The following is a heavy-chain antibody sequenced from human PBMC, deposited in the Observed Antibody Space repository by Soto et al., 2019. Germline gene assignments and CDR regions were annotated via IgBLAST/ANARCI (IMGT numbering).Heavy chain of an antibody. CDR1: GFTFSTYG. D-gene: IGHD1-26*01. CDR3: ARGGFPYFDF. Sequence: QVQLVESGGGVVQPGRSLRLSCVVSGFTFSTYGMHWVRQAPGKGLEWVAVISNDGSEKYYADSVKGRFTISRDNSKDTVYVQISSLRPEDTAMHYCARGGFPYFDFWGQGTPVTVSS. V-gene: IGHV3-30*03. J-gene: IGHJ4*02. CDR2: ISNDGSEK.